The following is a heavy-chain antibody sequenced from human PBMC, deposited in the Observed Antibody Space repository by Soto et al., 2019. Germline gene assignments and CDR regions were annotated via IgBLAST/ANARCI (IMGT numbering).Heavy chain of an antibody. CDR3: ARDSGDASSPFDY. J-gene: IGHJ4*02. V-gene: IGHV4-59*01. Sequence: QVQLQESGPGLVKPSETLSLTCTVSGGSISSYYWSWIRQPPGKGLEWIGYIYYSGSTNYNPSLKSRVNTSVDTSKNQFSLKLSSVTAADTAVYYCARDSGDASSPFDYWGQGTLVTVSS. D-gene: IGHD5-12*01. CDR2: IYYSGST. CDR1: GGSISSYY.